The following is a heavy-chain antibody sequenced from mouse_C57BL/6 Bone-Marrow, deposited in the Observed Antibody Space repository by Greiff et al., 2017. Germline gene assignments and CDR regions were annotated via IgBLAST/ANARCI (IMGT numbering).Heavy chain of an antibody. CDR3: VRHISSSPYYYAMDY. D-gene: IGHD1-1*01. Sequence: EVNVVESGGGLVQPKGSLKLSCAASGFSFNTYAMNWVRQAPGKGLEWVARIRSKSNNYATYYADSVKDRFTISRDDSESMLYLQMNNLKTEDTAMYYCVRHISSSPYYYAMDYWGQGTSVTVSS. J-gene: IGHJ4*01. CDR2: IRSKSNNYAT. V-gene: IGHV10-1*01. CDR1: GFSFNTYA.